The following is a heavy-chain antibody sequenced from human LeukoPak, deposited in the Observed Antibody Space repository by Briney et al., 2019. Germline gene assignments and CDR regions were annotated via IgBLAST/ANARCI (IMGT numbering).Heavy chain of an antibody. CDR1: GFTFSSYS. V-gene: IGHV3-21*04. J-gene: IGHJ3*01. CDR3: VKDSIERNGVYDAFDV. D-gene: IGHD2-8*01. Sequence: GGSLRLSCAASGFTFSSYSMNWVRQAPGKGLEWVSSISSSSSYIYYADSVKGRFTISRDNSRNSLYLQMNSLRGEDTAIYYCVKDSIERNGVYDAFDVWGQGTKVTVAS. CDR2: ISSSSSYI.